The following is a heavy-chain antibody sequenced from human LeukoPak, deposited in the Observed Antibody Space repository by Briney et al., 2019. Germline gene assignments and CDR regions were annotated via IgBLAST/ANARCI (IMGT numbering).Heavy chain of an antibody. J-gene: IGHJ3*02. CDR1: GGSFSGYY. CDR3: ASARDLDAFDI. Sequence: SETLSLTCAVYGGSFSGYYWSWIRQPPGKGLEWIGEINHSGSTNYNPSLKSRVTISVDTSKNQFSLKLSSVTAADTAVHYCASARDLDAFDIWGQGTMVTVSS. V-gene: IGHV4-34*01. CDR2: INHSGST.